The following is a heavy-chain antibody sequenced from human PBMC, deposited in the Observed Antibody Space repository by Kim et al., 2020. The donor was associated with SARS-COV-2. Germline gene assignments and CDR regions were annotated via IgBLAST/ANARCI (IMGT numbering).Heavy chain of an antibody. D-gene: IGHD3-10*01. CDR2: IYYSGST. Sequence: SETLSLTCTVSGGSISSYYWSWIRQPPGKGLEWIGYIYYSGSTNYNPSLKSRVTISVDTSKNQFSLKLSSVTAADTAVYYCARLVQYYGSGSYMDVWGKGTTVTVSS. CDR3: ARLVQYYGSGSYMDV. J-gene: IGHJ6*04. CDR1: GGSISSYY. V-gene: IGHV4-59*08.